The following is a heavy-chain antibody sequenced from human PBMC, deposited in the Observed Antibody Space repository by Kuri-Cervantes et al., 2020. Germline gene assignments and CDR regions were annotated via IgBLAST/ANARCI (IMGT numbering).Heavy chain of an antibody. J-gene: IGHJ6*02. V-gene: IGHV3-48*01. CDR2: ISSSSSTI. CDR3: ARPRLYYYYYYGMDV. Sequence: GGSLRLSCAASGFTFSSYSMNWVRQAPGKGLEWVSYISSSSSTIYYADSVKGRFTISRDNAKNSLYLQMNSLRAEDTAVYYCARPRLYYYYYYGMDVWGQGTTVTVSS. D-gene: IGHD6-6*01. CDR1: GFTFSSYS.